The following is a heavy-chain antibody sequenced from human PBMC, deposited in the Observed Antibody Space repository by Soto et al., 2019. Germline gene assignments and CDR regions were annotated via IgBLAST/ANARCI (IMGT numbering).Heavy chain of an antibody. D-gene: IGHD2-8*01. Sequence: SETLSLTCAVSGDSISSDKWWSWVRQPPGKGLEWIGEVYHSGNTNYNPSLKSRVIISVDKSKNQFSLKLSSVTAAVTALYYCARQDIVLMVYANDYWGQGTLVTVSS. CDR1: GDSISSDKW. CDR2: VYHSGNT. CDR3: ARQDIVLMVYANDY. J-gene: IGHJ4*02. V-gene: IGHV4-4*02.